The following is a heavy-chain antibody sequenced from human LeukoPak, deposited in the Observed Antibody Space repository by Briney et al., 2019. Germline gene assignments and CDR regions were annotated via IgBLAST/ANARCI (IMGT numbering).Heavy chain of an antibody. CDR3: AGGTGWLIDS. CDR1: GFTFSSYA. J-gene: IGHJ4*02. V-gene: IGHV3-23*01. CDR2: ISGSGGST. Sequence: GGSLRLSCAASGFTFSSYAMSWVRQAPGKGLEWVSAISGSGGSTYYADSVKGRFTISRDNAKNSLYLQMTSLRPEDTALYYCAGGTGWLIDSWGQGTLVTVSS. D-gene: IGHD3-9*01.